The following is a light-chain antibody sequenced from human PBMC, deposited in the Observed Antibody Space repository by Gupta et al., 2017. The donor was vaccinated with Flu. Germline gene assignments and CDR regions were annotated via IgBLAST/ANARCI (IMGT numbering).Light chain of an antibody. CDR3: QHHNNWPPKT. CDR2: GAS. Sequence: EIVMTQSPATLSVSPGERATLSCRASQSISSNLAWYQQKPGQAPRLLIYGASTRATGIPARFSGSGSGTEFILTISSLQSEDFAVYYCQHHNNWPPKTFGQGTKVEIK. V-gene: IGKV3-15*01. J-gene: IGKJ1*01. CDR1: QSISSN.